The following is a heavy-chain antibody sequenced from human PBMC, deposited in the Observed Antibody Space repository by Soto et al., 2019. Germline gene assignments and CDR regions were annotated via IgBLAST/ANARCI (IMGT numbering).Heavy chain of an antibody. CDR1: GFTFSSYA. J-gene: IGHJ3*02. D-gene: IGHD2-2*01. Sequence: GGSLRLSCSASGFTFSSYAMHWVRQAPGKGLEYVSAISSNGGSTYYADSVKGRFTISRDNSKNTLYLQMNSLRAEDTAVHYCAKRGIVVVPAATGYAFDIWGQGTVVTVSS. CDR3: AKRGIVVVPAATGYAFDI. CDR2: ISSNGGST. V-gene: IGHV3-64*04.